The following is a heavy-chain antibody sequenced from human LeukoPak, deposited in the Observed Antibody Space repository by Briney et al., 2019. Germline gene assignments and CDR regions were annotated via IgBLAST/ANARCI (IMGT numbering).Heavy chain of an antibody. CDR2: ISSSSSYI. J-gene: IGHJ4*02. V-gene: IGHV3-21*01. D-gene: IGHD6-19*01. Sequence: GGSLRLSCAASGFTFSSYSMNWVRQAPGKGLEWVSSISSSSSYIYYADSVKGRFTISRDNAKNSLYLQMNSLRAEDTAVYYWAKGEYSGGWRNYFDYWGQGTLVTVSS. CDR1: GFTFSSYS. CDR3: AKGEYSGGWRNYFDY.